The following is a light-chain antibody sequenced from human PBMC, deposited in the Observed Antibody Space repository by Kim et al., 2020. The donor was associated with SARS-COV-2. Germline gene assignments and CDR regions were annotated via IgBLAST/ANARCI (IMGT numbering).Light chain of an antibody. CDR1: SRDGGVYNY. CDR3: CSYAGSYTWV. V-gene: IGLV2-11*01. J-gene: IGLJ3*02. CDR2: HVN. Sequence: GQLVTISCTGTSRDGGVYNYVSWYQHHQGKATKLRIYHVNKRPSGVPDRFSCSKSGNTASLTISGLRAEDEADYYCCSYAGSYTWVFGGGTQLTVL.